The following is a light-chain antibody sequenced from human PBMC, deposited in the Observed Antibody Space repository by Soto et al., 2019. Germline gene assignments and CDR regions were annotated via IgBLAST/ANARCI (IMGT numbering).Light chain of an antibody. CDR1: QDIGTF. J-gene: IGKJ3*01. CDR3: QQSYSTPQIT. Sequence: DFQMTQSPSSLSASVGDRVTITCRASQDIGTFLNWYQQKPGKPPNLLIYAASNLLSGVSSRFRGSGSGTDFTLTIRSLQPEEFATYYCQQSYSTPQITFGPGTKVDMK. V-gene: IGKV1-39*01. CDR2: AAS.